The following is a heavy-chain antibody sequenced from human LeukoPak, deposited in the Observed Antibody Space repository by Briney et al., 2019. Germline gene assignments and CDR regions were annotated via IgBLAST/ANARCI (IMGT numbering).Heavy chain of an antibody. J-gene: IGHJ3*02. Sequence: SETLSLTCTVSGGSISSSNYYWGWIRQPPGKGLEWIGSIYHSGSTYHNSPLKSRVTISVDTSKNQFSLKLSSVTAADTAVYYCASPSIGAFDIWGQGTMVTVSS. CDR1: GGSISSSNYY. CDR3: ASPSIGAFDI. D-gene: IGHD6-6*01. V-gene: IGHV4-39*01. CDR2: IYHSGST.